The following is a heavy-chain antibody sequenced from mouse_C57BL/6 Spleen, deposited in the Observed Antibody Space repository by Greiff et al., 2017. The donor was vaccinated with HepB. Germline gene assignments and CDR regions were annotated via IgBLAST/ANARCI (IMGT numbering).Heavy chain of an antibody. D-gene: IGHD2-4*01. V-gene: IGHV1-54*01. Sequence: VQLQESGAELVRPGPSVKVSCKASGYAFTNYLIEWVKQRPGQGLEWIGVINPGSGGTNYNEKFKGKATLTADKSSSTADMQLSSLTSEDSAVYFCARSRSGYDYDAGLGAMDDWGQGTSVTVSS. CDR1: GYAFTNYL. J-gene: IGHJ4*01. CDR2: INPGSGGT. CDR3: ARSRSGYDYDAGLGAMDD.